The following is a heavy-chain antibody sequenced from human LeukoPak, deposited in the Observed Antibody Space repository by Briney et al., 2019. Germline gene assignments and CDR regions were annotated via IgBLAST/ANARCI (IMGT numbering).Heavy chain of an antibody. CDR2: ISSSSSYI. V-gene: IGHV3-21*01. CDR1: GFTFSSYS. J-gene: IGHJ3*02. CDR3: ARYLRTPDVAFDI. Sequence: PGGSLRLSCAASGFTFSSYSMNWVRQAPGKGLEWVSSISSSSSYIYYADSVKGRFTISRDNAKNSLYLQMNSLRAEDTAVYYCARYLRTPDVAFDIWGQGTMVTVSS. D-gene: IGHD4-23*01.